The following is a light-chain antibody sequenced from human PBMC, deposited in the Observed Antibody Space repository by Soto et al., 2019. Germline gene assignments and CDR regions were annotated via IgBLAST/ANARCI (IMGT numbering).Light chain of an antibody. V-gene: IGKV1-5*01. CDR3: QYYAVVWT. J-gene: IGKJ1*01. CDR2: DAS. Sequence: DIQMSQSPSTLSASVGDIGTITCRASQSISDRLAWYQQKPGKAPKVLIYDASRLQSGVPSRFSGSGYGTEFILTINGLQPDDFATYYCQYYAVVWTFGQGTKVDIK. CDR1: QSISDR.